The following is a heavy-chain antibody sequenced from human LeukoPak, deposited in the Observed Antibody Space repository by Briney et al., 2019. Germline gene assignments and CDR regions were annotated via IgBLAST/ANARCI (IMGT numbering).Heavy chain of an antibody. D-gene: IGHD6-13*01. CDR2: ISAYNGNT. V-gene: IGHV1-18*01. Sequence: VASVKVSCKASGYTFTSYGISWVRQAPGQGLEWMGWISAYNGNTNYAQKLQGRVTMTTDTSTSTAYMELRSLRSDDTAVYYCARLAGYSSSWYYFDYWGQGTLVTVSS. J-gene: IGHJ4*02. CDR3: ARLAGYSSSWYYFDY. CDR1: GYTFTSYG.